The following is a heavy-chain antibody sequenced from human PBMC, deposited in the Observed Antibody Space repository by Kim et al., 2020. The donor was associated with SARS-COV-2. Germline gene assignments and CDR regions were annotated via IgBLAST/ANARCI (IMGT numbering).Heavy chain of an antibody. CDR3: AREYNWNGDFDY. V-gene: IGHV6-1*01. D-gene: IGHD1-20*01. Sequence: DYALSVKGRITINADTSKNQFSLQLNSVTPEDTAVYYCAREYNWNGDFDYWGQGTLVTVSS. J-gene: IGHJ4*02.